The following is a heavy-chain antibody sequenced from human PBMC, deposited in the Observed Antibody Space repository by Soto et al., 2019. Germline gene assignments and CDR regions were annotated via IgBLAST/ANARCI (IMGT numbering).Heavy chain of an antibody. CDR3: ARGVPLSLYYDILTGYYFCAFDI. J-gene: IGHJ3*02. V-gene: IGHV3-21*01. CDR2: ISSSSSYI. CDR1: GFTFSSYS. D-gene: IGHD3-9*01. Sequence: GGSLRLSCAASGFTFSSYSMNWVRQAPGKGLEWVSSISSSSSYIYYADSVKGRFTISRDNAKNSLYLQMNSLRAEDTAVYYCARGVPLSLYYDILTGYYFCAFDIWGQGTMVTVSS.